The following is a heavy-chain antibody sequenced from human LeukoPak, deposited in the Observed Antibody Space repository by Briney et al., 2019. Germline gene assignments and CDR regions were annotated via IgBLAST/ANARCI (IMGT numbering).Heavy chain of an antibody. V-gene: IGHV1-2*02. D-gene: IGHD1-1*01. Sequence: ASVQDTCKASGYTFTGYYMHWVRQAPGQGLEWIGWINPNSGGTNYAQKFQGRVTMTRDTSISTAYMELSRLRSDDTAVYYCARGKGRTGFDYWGQGTLVTVSS. J-gene: IGHJ4*02. CDR1: GYTFTGYY. CDR2: INPNSGGT. CDR3: ARGKGRTGFDY.